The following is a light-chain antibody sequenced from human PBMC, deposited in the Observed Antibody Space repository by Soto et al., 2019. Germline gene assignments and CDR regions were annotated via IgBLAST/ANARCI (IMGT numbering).Light chain of an antibody. CDR1: NSNIASNP. J-gene: IGLJ3*02. CDR3: AAWDGPRRSGV. Sequence: QAVVTQPPSASGTPGQRVTFSCSGSNSNIASNPVNWYQQLPGTAPKLLIYSNNQRPSGVPDRFSGSKSGTSASLAISVHQSDDEAYYSCAAWDGPRRSGVFGGGTKLTVL. V-gene: IGLV1-44*01. CDR2: SNN.